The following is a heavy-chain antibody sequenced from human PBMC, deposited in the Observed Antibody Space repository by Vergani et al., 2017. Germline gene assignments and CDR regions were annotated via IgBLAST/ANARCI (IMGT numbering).Heavy chain of an antibody. Sequence: QVQLVQSGAEVKKPGASVKVSCKASGYTFTSYYMHWVRQAPGQGLEWMGIINPSGGSTSYAQKFQGRVTMTSDTSTGTVYMELSSLRSEDTAVYYCARGRGRDGYNYXFDYWGQGTLVTVSS. V-gene: IGHV1-46*01. J-gene: IGHJ4*02. CDR1: GYTFTSYY. CDR3: ARGRGRDGYNYXFDY. D-gene: IGHD5-24*01. CDR2: INPSGGST.